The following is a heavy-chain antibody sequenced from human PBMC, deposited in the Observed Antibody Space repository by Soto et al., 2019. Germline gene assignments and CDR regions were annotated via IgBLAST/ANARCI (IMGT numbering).Heavy chain of an antibody. D-gene: IGHD2-15*01. CDR3: ARDDNWWGRSPDAFDI. V-gene: IGHV3-11*06. Sequence: KGRFTIYRDNAKNSLYLQLNSLRAEDTAVYYCARDDNWWGRSPDAFDIWGQGIMVTVSS. J-gene: IGHJ3*02.